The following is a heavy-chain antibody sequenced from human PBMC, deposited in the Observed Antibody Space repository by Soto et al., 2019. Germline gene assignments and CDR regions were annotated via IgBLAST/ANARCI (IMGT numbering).Heavy chain of an antibody. CDR2: INPNSGGT. CDR1: GYTFTGYY. D-gene: IGHD3-9*01. Sequence: ASVKVSCKASGYTFTGYYMHWVRQAPGQGLEWMGWINPNSGGTNYAQKFQGWVTMTRDTSISTAYMELSRLRSDDTAVYYCARGDILTGYYFIWAFDIWGQGTMVTVSS. V-gene: IGHV1-2*04. J-gene: IGHJ3*02. CDR3: ARGDILTGYYFIWAFDI.